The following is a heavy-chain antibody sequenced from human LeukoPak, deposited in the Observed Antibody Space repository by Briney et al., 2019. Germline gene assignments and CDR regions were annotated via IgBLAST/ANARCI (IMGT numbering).Heavy chain of an antibody. CDR1: GYTFIDYY. J-gene: IGHJ6*02. CDR3: AITSYPDSGSYYYYYAMDV. Sequence: ASVKVSCKASGYTFIDYYVHWVRQAPGQGLEWMGWINPNSGGTNYAQKFQGWVTMTRDTSISTAYMDLSRLKFDDTAVYYCAITSYPDSGSYYYYYAMDVWGQGTTVTVSS. D-gene: IGHD3-16*01. V-gene: IGHV1-2*04. CDR2: INPNSGGT.